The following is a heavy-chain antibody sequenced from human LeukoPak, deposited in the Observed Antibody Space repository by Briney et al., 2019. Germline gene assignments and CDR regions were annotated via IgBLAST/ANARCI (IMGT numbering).Heavy chain of an antibody. CDR1: GFTFSDYY. V-gene: IGHV3-11*04. J-gene: IGHJ4*02. Sequence: GGSLRLSCAASGFTFSDYYMTWIRQAPGKGLEWVSYISSGSTKYYADSVKGRYTISRDNAKNSLYLQMNSLRAEDTAVYYCARDRGNSIVGSDFDSWGQGTLVTVSS. CDR3: ARDRGNSIVGSDFDS. D-gene: IGHD1-26*01. CDR2: ISSGSTK.